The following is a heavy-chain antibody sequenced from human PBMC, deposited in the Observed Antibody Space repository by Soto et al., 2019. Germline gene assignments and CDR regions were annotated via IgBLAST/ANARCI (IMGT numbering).Heavy chain of an antibody. CDR3: ARGRPVGEALRWFGP. CDR1: GYTCTHYA. CDR2: INADTGNT. D-gene: IGHD1-26*01. V-gene: IGHV1-3*01. Sequence: ASVKVSCKASGYTCTHYAIHWVLQAPGQRPEWMGWINADTGNTRYSQEFQVRVSITRDTSASSVYLELTSLTSEDTAIYFCARGRPVGEALRWFGPWGQGTLVTVSS. J-gene: IGHJ5*02.